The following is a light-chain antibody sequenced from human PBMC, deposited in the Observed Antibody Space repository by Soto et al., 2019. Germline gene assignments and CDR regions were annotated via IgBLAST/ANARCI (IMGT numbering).Light chain of an antibody. Sequence: DIQMTQSPSTLSAFVGDRVTITCRASQSVNSWLAWYQQRPGKAPKLLIYDASTLESGVPSRFSGSGSGTEFTLTISSLQPDHFATYYCHQYNSYHTFGGGTKV. J-gene: IGKJ4*01. V-gene: IGKV1-5*01. CDR2: DAS. CDR1: QSVNSW. CDR3: HQYNSYHT.